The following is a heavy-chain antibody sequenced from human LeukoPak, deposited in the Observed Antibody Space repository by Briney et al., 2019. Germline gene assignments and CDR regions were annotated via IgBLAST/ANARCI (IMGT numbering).Heavy chain of an antibody. CDR1: GFTVSSYG. CDR2: IWYDGSNK. V-gene: IGHV3-33*08. D-gene: IGHD3-3*01. CDR3: ARDPHDFWSGYFDY. Sequence: GGSLRLSCAASGFTVSSYGMHWVRQAPGKGLEWVAVIWYDGSNKYYADSVKGRFTISRDNSKNTLYLQMNSLRAEDTAVYYCARDPHDFWSGYFDYWGQGTLVTVSS. J-gene: IGHJ4*02.